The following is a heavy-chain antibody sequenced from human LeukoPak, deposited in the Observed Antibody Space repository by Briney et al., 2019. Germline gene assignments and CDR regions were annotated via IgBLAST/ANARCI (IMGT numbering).Heavy chain of an antibody. CDR1: GGSISSGGYY. CDR2: IYYSGST. D-gene: IGHD2-2*01. J-gene: IGHJ4*02. V-gene: IGHV4-31*03. CDR3: ARVVGYCSSTNCYRPPYYFDY. Sequence: PSETLSLTCTISGGSISSGGYYWSWLRQHPGKGLEWIGCIYYSGSTYYNPSLKSRVTISVDTSKNQFSLKLSSVTAADTAVYYCARVVGYCSSTNCYRPPYYFDYWGQGTLVTVSS.